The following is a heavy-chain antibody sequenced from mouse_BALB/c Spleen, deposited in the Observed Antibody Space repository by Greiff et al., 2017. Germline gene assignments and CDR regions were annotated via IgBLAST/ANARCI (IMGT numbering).Heavy chain of an antibody. J-gene: IGHJ4*01. D-gene: IGHD2-4*01. V-gene: IGHV1-4*01. Sequence: QVQLQQSGAELVRPGTSVKVSCKASGYAFTNYLIAWVKQRPGQGLEWIGYINPSTGYTEYNQKFKDKATLTADKSSSTAYMQLSSLTSEDSAVYYCARGGLRQGYAMDYWGQGTSVTVSS. CDR1: GYAFTNYL. CDR2: INPSTGYT. CDR3: ARGGLRQGYAMDY.